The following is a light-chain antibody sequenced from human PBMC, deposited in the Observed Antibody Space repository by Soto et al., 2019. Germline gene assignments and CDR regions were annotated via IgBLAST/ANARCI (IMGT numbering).Light chain of an antibody. Sequence: EIVMTQSPATRSVSPGGRATLSCRASQSISDTLAWYQQKPGQAPRLLIHGASTRAPGFPARFSGSGSGTDFILTISNLQPEDFATYYCQQAYTIPFTFGQGTRLEIK. V-gene: IGKV3-15*01. CDR2: GAS. CDR1: QSISDT. J-gene: IGKJ5*01. CDR3: QQAYTIPFT.